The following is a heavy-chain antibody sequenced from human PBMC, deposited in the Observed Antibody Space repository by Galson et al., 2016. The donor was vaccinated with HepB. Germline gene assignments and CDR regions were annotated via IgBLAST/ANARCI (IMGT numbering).Heavy chain of an antibody. CDR2: ITGDGSTT. J-gene: IGHJ4*02. D-gene: IGHD4-17*01. Sequence: LRLSCAASGFIFSDYSMHWVRQAPGKGLVWVSRITGDGSTTKYADSVKGRFIISRDNAKNTLYLQMTSLSAEDTAVYMCTRGGDYGYKWGQGTLVTVSP. CDR1: GFIFSDYS. CDR3: TRGGDYGYK. V-gene: IGHV3-74*03.